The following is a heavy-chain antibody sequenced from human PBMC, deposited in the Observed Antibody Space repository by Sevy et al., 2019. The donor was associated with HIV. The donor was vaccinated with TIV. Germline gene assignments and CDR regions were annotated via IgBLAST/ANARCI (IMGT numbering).Heavy chain of an antibody. J-gene: IGHJ5*02. Sequence: GGSLRLSCAASGFTFSSYSMNWVRQAPGKGLEWVSYISSSSSTIYYEDSVKGRFTISSDNAKNSLYLKMNSLRDEDTAVYYCARDLEPEYYYDSSGYPVNWFDPWGQGTLVTVSS. CDR1: GFTFSSYS. V-gene: IGHV3-48*02. CDR3: ARDLEPEYYYDSSGYPVNWFDP. CDR2: ISSSSSTI. D-gene: IGHD3-22*01.